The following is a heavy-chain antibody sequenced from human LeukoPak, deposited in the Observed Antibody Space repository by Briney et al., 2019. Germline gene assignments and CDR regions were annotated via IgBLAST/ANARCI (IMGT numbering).Heavy chain of an antibody. CDR3: ARERYYGSGNMDV. CDR2: IKQDGSEK. V-gene: IGHV3-7*01. J-gene: IGHJ6*03. CDR1: VGSFSGYY. D-gene: IGHD3-10*01. Sequence: ETLSLTCAVYVGSFSGYYWSWVRQAPGKGLEWVANIKQDGSEKYYVDSVKGRFTISRDNAKNSLYLQMNSLRAEDTAVYYCARERYYGSGNMDVWGKGTTVTVSS.